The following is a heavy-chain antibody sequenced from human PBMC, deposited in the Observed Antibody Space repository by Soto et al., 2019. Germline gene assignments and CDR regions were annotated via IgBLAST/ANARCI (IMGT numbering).Heavy chain of an antibody. CDR2: ISGYNGNI. V-gene: IGHV1-18*04. J-gene: IGHJ2*01. CDR1: GYTSSIYG. CDR3: ASDVSGGTYPWFFDL. D-gene: IGHD1-26*01. Sequence: QGQLVQSGAEVKKPGASVNVSCKASGYTSSIYGISWVRQAPGQGLEWMAWISGYNGNIKYAQKFQARVTVATDTTTTGAYMELRSLRSDGTAVYYCASDVSGGTYPWFFDLWGRGPLVTVSS.